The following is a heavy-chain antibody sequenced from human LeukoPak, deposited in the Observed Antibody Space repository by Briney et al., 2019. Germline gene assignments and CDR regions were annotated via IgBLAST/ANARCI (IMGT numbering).Heavy chain of an antibody. D-gene: IGHD1-26*01. J-gene: IGHJ4*02. Sequence: ASVKVSRKVSGYTLTELSMHWVRQAPGKGLEWMGGFDPEDGETIYAQKFQGRVTMTEDTSTDTAYMELSSLRSEDTAVYYCATENPGGSIPGFDYWGQGTLVTVSS. CDR3: ATENPGGSIPGFDY. CDR1: GYTLTELS. CDR2: FDPEDGET. V-gene: IGHV1-24*01.